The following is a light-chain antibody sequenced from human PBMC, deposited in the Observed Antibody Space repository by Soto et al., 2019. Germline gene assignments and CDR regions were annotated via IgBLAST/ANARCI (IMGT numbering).Light chain of an antibody. CDR3: SSYTSSTNYV. CDR1: SIDIGTYNY. CDR2: EVS. J-gene: IGLJ1*01. V-gene: IGLV2-14*01. Sequence: QSALTQPASVSGSPGQSITISCTGTSIDIGTYNYVSWYQQHPGKDPKLIIYEVSNRPSGVSNRFSGSKSGNTASLTISGLQAEDEADYYCSSYTSSTNYVFGTGTQLTVL.